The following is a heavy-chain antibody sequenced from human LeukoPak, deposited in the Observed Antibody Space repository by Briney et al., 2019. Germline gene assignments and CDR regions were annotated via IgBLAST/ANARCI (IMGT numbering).Heavy chain of an antibody. D-gene: IGHD2-2*01. CDR1: GGSIASDNYF. CDR2: IFHSGTT. CDR3: AREVNEPASADAFDI. J-gene: IGHJ3*02. V-gene: IGHV4-31*03. Sequence: SQTLSLTCTVSGGSIASDNYFWSWIRQHPEKGLEWIGYIFHSGTTYYNPSLKSRVTISVDTSKNQFSLKLNSVTAADTAVYYCAREVNEPASADAFDIWGQGTMVTVSS.